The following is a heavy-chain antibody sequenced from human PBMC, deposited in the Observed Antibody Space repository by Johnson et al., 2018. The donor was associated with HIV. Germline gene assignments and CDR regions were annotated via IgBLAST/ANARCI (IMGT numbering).Heavy chain of an antibody. CDR3: ARTSSGSRNAFDI. V-gene: IGHV3-30*14. Sequence: QVQLVESGGGVVQPGRSLRLSCTASGFTFSAYAIHWVRQAPGKGLEWVALISYDGSNKYYADSVKGRFIISRDNPKNTLYLQMNSLNTEDTAVYYCARTSSGSRNAFDIWGQGTMVTVSS. D-gene: IGHD3-10*01. CDR2: ISYDGSNK. J-gene: IGHJ3*02. CDR1: GFTFSAYA.